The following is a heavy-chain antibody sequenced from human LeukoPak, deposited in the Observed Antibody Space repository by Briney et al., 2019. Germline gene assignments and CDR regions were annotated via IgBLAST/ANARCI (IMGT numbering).Heavy chain of an antibody. V-gene: IGHV3-21*01. Sequence: GGSLRLSCAASGFTFSSYSMNWVRQAPGKGLEWVSSISSSSSHIYYADSVKGRFTISRDNAKNSLYLQMNSLRAEDTAVYYCARAQRSYYYDSSGYYRPAYYFDYWGQGTLVTVSS. CDR2: ISSSSSHI. D-gene: IGHD3-22*01. CDR1: GFTFSSYS. CDR3: ARAQRSYYYDSSGYYRPAYYFDY. J-gene: IGHJ4*02.